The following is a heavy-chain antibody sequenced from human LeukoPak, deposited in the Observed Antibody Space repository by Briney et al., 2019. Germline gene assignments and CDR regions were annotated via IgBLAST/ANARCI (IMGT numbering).Heavy chain of an antibody. CDR1: GFTFSSYG. V-gene: IGHV3-30*03. Sequence: GGSLRLSCAASGFTFSSYGMHWVRQAPGKGLEWVAVISYDGSNKYYADSVKGRFTISRDNAKNSLYLQMNSLRAEDTAVYYCARVGFGEYDYWGQGTLVTVSS. J-gene: IGHJ4*02. CDR2: ISYDGSNK. CDR3: ARVGFGEYDY. D-gene: IGHD3-10*01.